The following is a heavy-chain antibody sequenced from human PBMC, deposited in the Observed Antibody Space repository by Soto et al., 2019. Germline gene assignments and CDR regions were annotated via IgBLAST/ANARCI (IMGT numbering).Heavy chain of an antibody. CDR1: GFTFTSSA. CDR2: IVVGSGNT. J-gene: IGHJ6*02. D-gene: IGHD1-26*01. CDR3: AADKVVGATIMGYYYGMDV. V-gene: IGHV1-58*02. Sequence: EASVKVSCKASGFTFTSSAMQWVRQARGQRLEWIGWIVVGSGNTNYAQKFQERVTITRDMSTSTAYMELSSLRSEDTAVYYCAADKVVGATIMGYYYGMDVWGQGTTVTVSS.